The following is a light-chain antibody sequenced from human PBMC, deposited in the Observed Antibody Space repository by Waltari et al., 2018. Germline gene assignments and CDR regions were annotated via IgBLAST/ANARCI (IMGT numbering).Light chain of an antibody. V-gene: IGKV3-11*01. CDR1: QYIYRF. CDR2: DAS. Sequence: EIVLTQSPATLSLSPGVRATLFCRASQYIYRFLTLYQQKPGQVPRLLIVDASQRLTGIPAMFSGSGSGTDFTLTSSSLEPEDSAVYYCQRGSNLSPITFGQGTRLEIK. J-gene: IGKJ5*01. CDR3: QRGSNLSPIT.